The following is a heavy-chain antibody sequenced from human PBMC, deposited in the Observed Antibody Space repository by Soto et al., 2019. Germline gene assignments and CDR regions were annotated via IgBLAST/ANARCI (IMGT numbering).Heavy chain of an antibody. D-gene: IGHD4-4*01. CDR3: ARGHDYSNAHFDY. Sequence: QVQLVESGGGVVQPGRSLRLSCAASGFTFSSYGMHWVRQAPGKGLEWVAVIWYDGSNKYYADSVKGRFTISRDNSKNTLYLQMNSLRAEDTAVYYCARGHDYSNAHFDYWGQGTLVTVSS. CDR1: GFTFSSYG. J-gene: IGHJ4*02. V-gene: IGHV3-33*01. CDR2: IWYDGSNK.